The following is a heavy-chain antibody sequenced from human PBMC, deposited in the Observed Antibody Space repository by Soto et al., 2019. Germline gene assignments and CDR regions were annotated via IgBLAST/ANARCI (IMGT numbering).Heavy chain of an antibody. J-gene: IGHJ4*02. CDR1: GFTFSSYW. CDR3: ARDRYYYDSSGYFTRAY. V-gene: IGHV3-74*01. CDR2: INSDGSST. Sequence: EVQLVESGGGLVQPGGSLRLSCAASGFTFSSYWMHWVRQAPGKGLVWVSRINSDGSSTSYADSVKGRFTISRDNAKNTLYVQMNSLRDEDTAVYYCARDRYYYDSSGYFTRAYWGQGTLVTVS. D-gene: IGHD3-22*01.